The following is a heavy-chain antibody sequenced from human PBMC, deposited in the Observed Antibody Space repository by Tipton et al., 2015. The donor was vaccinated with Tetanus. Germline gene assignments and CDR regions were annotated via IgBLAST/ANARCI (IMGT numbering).Heavy chain of an antibody. CDR2: IYYSGST. CDR3: ARDIRNPYYDSRSGAFDI. CDR1: GGSISSGGYY. J-gene: IGHJ3*02. D-gene: IGHD3-22*01. V-gene: IGHV4-31*02. Sequence: LRLSCTVSGGSISSGGYYWSWIRQHPGKGLEWIGYIYYSGSTYYDPSLKSRVTISVDTSKNQFSLKLSSVTAADTAVYYCARDIRNPYYDSRSGAFDIWGQGTMVTVSS.